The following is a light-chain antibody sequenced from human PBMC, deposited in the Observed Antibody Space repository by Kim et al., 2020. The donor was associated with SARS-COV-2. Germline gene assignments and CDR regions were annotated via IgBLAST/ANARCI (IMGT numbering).Light chain of an antibody. Sequence: ELTQPPSASRTSGQRVTISCSGIRSNIGSNYVYWYQQLPGAAPKLLIYENYQRPSVVPDRFSGSNSGTSASLAISGLRSVDEADYYCAAWDDSLSVHYVFGTGTKVTFL. V-gene: IGLV1-47*01. CDR3: AAWDDSLSVHYV. CDR1: RSNIGSNY. J-gene: IGLJ1*01. CDR2: ENY.